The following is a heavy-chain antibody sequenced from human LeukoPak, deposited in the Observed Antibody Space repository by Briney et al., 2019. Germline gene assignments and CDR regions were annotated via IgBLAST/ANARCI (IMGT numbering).Heavy chain of an antibody. J-gene: IGHJ4*02. Sequence: PGGSLRLSCAASGFTFSRNWMSWVRQAPEKGLECVANINEDGSEKYYVDSVKGRFTISRDNAKNSLYLQMNSLRAEDTAVYYCAKGRRSYSSSWPKAPFDYWGQGTLVTVSS. CDR2: INEDGSEK. CDR3: AKGRRSYSSSWPKAPFDY. CDR1: GFTFSRNW. D-gene: IGHD6-13*01. V-gene: IGHV3-7*05.